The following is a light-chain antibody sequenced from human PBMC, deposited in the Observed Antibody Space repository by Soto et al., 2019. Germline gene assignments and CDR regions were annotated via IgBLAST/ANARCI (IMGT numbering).Light chain of an antibody. J-gene: IGKJ5*01. CDR2: DAS. V-gene: IGKV3-20*01. CDR3: QQYGSSPRT. Sequence: DTVLTQSPGTLSLTSGERATLSCRASQSISGTYLAWYQQKPGQTPRLLIYDASTRATGIPDRFSGSGSGTDFTLIISRLEPEDFAVYYCQQYGSSPRTFGQGARLEIK. CDR1: QSISGTY.